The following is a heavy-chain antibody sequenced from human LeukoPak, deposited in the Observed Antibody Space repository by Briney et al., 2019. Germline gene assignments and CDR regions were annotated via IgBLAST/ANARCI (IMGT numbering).Heavy chain of an antibody. CDR1: GGSISSYC. V-gene: IGHV4-59*08. Sequence: SETLSLTCTVYGGSISSYCGVWIRQLPGKVLEWIWYIYYNGIKNYNPSPKSRFTISLDTSKKQFSLKRNAVTAATTAVYFCARHSYSGYDRVLDYWGQGTLVTVSS. CDR2: IYYNGIK. D-gene: IGHD5-12*01. J-gene: IGHJ4*02. CDR3: ARHSYSGYDRVLDY.